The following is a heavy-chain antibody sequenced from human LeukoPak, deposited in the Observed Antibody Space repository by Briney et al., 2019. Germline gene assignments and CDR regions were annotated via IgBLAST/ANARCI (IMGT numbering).Heavy chain of an antibody. CDR1: GFTFEDYV. V-gene: IGHV3-9*01. Sequence: GGSLRLSCAASGFTFEDYVMHWVRQAPGKGLEWVSGISWNSGSIGYADSVKGRFTISRDNAKNSLYLQMNSLRVEDTALYYCAKDNDGYNGGFDYWGQGTLVTVSS. D-gene: IGHD5-24*01. CDR2: ISWNSGSI. CDR3: AKDNDGYNGGFDY. J-gene: IGHJ4*02.